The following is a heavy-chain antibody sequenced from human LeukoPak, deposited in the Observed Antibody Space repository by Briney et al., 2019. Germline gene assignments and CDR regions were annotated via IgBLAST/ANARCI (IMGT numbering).Heavy chain of an antibody. CDR3: ARVVAIGYYYYYMDV. J-gene: IGHJ6*03. CDR2: INPNSGGT. D-gene: IGHD2-15*01. CDR1: GYTFTGYY. V-gene: IGHV1-2*02. Sequence: ASVKVSCKASGYTFTGYYMHWVRQAPGQGLEWMGWINPNSGGTNYAQKFQGRVTMTRDTSISTAYMELSRLRSDDTAVYYCARVVAIGYYYYYMDVWGKGTTVTVSS.